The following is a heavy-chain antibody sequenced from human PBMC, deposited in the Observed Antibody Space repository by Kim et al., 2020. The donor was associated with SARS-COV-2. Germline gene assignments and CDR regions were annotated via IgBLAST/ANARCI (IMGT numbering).Heavy chain of an antibody. J-gene: IGHJ4*02. CDR2: IYPGDSDT. CDR3: ARPYGSGSYYNWYYFDY. D-gene: IGHD3-10*01. CDR1: GYSFTSYW. V-gene: IGHV5-51*01. Sequence: GESLKISCKGSGYSFTSYWIGWVRQMPGKGLEWMGLIYPGDSDTRYSPSFQGQVTISADKSISTAYLQWSSLKASDTAMYYCARPYGSGSYYNWYYFDYWGQGTLVTVSS.